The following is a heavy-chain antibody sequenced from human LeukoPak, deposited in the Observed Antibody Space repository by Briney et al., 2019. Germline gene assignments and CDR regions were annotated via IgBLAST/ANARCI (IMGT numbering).Heavy chain of an antibody. V-gene: IGHV1-2*02. Sequence: ASVKVSCKASGYTFTAYYMHWVRQAPGQGLEWMGWINPDSGDTNYLQKFQGRVTMTRDTSISTAYMELSRLRSDDTAVYYCTRDLLGGSGTFDPWGQGTLVTVSS. CDR3: TRDLLGGSGTFDP. D-gene: IGHD3-10*01. CDR1: GYTFTAYY. J-gene: IGHJ5*02. CDR2: INPDSGDT.